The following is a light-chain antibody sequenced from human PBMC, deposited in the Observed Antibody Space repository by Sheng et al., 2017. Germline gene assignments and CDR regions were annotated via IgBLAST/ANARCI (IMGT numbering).Light chain of an antibody. Sequence: SDVLTQPPSVSVAPGKTAKITCGGDNIGTRSVHWYQQKPGQAPLLIVNDDRDRASGIPERFSGSRSGNTATLTISRVEAGSEAAYCCQVWDSSTNHGVFGGGTKLIVL. V-gene: IGLV3-21*03. CDR1: NIGTRS. CDR2: DDR. CDR3: QVWDSSTNHGV. J-gene: IGLJ2*01.